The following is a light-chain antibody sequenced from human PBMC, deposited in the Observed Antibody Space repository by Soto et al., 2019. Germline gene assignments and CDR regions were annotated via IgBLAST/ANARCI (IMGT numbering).Light chain of an antibody. CDR3: SSYTSSSPTHVV. J-gene: IGLJ2*01. V-gene: IGLV2-14*01. CDR2: EVS. CDR1: SGDIGGDNS. Sequence: QSALTQPASVSGSPGQSITISCTGTSGDIGGDNSVYWHQQHPGKAPKLMIYEVSNRPSGVSNRFSGSRSGNTASLTISGLQAEDEADYYCSSYTSSSPTHVVFGGGTKVTVL.